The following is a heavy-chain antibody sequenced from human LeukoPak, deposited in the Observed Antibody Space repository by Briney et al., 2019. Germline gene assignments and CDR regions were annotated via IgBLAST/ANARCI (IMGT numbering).Heavy chain of an antibody. CDR2: INPSGGST. CDR3: ASQDELLAGYYYYGMDV. J-gene: IGHJ6*02. V-gene: IGHV1-46*01. Sequence: ASVTVSCKASGYTFTSYYMHWVRQAPRQGLEWMGIINPSGGSTSYAQKFQGRVTMTRDTSTSTVYMELSSLRSEDTAVYYCASQDELLAGYYYYGMDVWGQGTTVTVSS. CDR1: GYTFTSYY. D-gene: IGHD1-26*01.